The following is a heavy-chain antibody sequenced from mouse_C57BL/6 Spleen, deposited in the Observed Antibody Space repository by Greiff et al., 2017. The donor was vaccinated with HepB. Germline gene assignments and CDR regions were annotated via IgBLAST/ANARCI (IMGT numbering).Heavy chain of an antibody. V-gene: IGHV3-1*01. J-gene: IGHJ4*01. Sequence: VQLKESGPGMVKPSQSLSLTCTVTGYSITSGYDWHWIRHFPGNKLEWMGYISYSGSTNYNPSLKSRISITHDTSKNHFFLKLNSVTTEDTATYYCARVSNYGYAMDYWGQGTSVTVSS. CDR3: ARVSNYGYAMDY. CDR2: ISYSGST. CDR1: GYSITSGYD. D-gene: IGHD2-5*01.